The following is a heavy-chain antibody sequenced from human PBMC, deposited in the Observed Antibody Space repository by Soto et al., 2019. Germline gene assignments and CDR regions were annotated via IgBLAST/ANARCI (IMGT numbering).Heavy chain of an antibody. V-gene: IGHV3-30-3*01. D-gene: IGHD6-6*01. Sequence: GGSLRLSCVASGFIFSDYAMHWARQAPGKGLEWVALISPAGTNQYYADSAKGRITISRDNSKNTLYLQMNSLRPEDTGLYYCARENSRISPRLFQHWGHGTLVTVSS. J-gene: IGHJ1*01. CDR3: ARENSRISPRLFQH. CDR2: ISPAGTNQ. CDR1: GFIFSDYA.